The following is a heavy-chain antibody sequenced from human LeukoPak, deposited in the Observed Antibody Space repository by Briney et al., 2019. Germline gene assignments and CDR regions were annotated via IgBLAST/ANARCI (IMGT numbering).Heavy chain of an antibody. CDR1: GFTFDDCA. CDR3: AKDKFTMVRGVIFY. J-gene: IGHJ4*02. D-gene: IGHD3-10*01. CDR2: ISWNSGSI. Sequence: GRSLRLSCAASGFTFDDCAMHWVRQAPGKGLEWVSGISWNSGSIGYADSVKGRFTISRDNAKNSLYLQMNSLRAEDTVLYYCAKDKFTMVRGVIFYWGQGTLVTVSS. V-gene: IGHV3-9*01.